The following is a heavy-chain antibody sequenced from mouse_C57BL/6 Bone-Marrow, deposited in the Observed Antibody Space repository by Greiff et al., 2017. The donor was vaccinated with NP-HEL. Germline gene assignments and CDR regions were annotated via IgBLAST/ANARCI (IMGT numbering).Heavy chain of an antibody. CDR1: GYTFTDYY. CDR3: ARDSLFITTVVAPYFDV. D-gene: IGHD1-1*01. V-gene: IGHV1-76*01. CDR2: IYPGSGNT. Sequence: VQLQQSGAELARPGASVKLSCKASGYTFTDYYINWVKQRPGQGLEWIARIYPGSGNTYYNEKFKGKATLTAEKSSSTAYMQLSSLTSEDSAVYFCARDSLFITTVVAPYFDVWGTGTTVTVSS. J-gene: IGHJ1*03.